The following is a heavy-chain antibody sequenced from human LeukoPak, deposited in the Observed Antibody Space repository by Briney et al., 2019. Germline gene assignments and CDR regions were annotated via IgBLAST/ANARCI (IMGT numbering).Heavy chain of an antibody. CDR1: GSTFTSYW. V-gene: IGHV5-51*01. D-gene: IGHD6-6*01. J-gene: IGHJ3*01. Sequence: GESLKISCKGSGSTFTSYWIGWVRQLPGKGLEWMGIIYPGDSDTQYSPSFQGQVTISVDKSINTAYLQWSSLKASDTATYYCASPLLVRNSSAFDVWGQGTVVTVSS. CDR2: IYPGDSDT. CDR3: ASPLLVRNSSAFDV.